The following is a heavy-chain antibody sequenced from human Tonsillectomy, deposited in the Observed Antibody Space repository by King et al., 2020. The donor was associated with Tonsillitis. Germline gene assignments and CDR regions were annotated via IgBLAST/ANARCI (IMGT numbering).Heavy chain of an antibody. CDR1: GDSFSSYT. CDR2: ITPAFGTA. J-gene: IGHJ5*02. Sequence: QLVQSGAEVKKPGSSVKVSCTVSGDSFSSYTINWVRQAPGQRLEWVGGITPAFGTAEYAQKFQGRVAITADESTRTAYIEVTSLRSDDTAVYYCSRDMNRRPPPFEHWGQGTQVIVSS. V-gene: IGHV1-69*01. CDR3: SRDMNRRPPPFEH. D-gene: IGHD2/OR15-2a*01.